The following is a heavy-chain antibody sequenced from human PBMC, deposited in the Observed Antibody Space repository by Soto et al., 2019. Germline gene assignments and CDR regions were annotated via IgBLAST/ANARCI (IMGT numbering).Heavy chain of an antibody. V-gene: IGHV3-48*04. D-gene: IGHD1-26*01. CDR2: ISGGGGTM. Sequence: EVQVVESGGGSVQPGGSLRLSCAASGFTFSRYTMNWVRQAPGKGQEWLSYISGGGGTMSYADSVKGRVTISRDNAKNSLYLQMDSLRAEDTAVYYCARDKSGTYSIDYWGQGTLVTVSS. J-gene: IGHJ4*02. CDR3: ARDKSGTYSIDY. CDR1: GFTFSRYT.